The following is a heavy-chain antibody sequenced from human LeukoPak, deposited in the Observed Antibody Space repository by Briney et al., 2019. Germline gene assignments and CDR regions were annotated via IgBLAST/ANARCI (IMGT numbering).Heavy chain of an antibody. D-gene: IGHD1-7*01. CDR3: ASGRYKTTNFDF. Sequence: SETLSLTCTVSGGSISSYYWSWIRQPPGKGLEWIGNIYYSGSTNYNPSLKSRVTISVDTSKNQFSLRLNSVTAADTAVYYCASGRYKTTNFDFWGQGTLVTVSS. J-gene: IGHJ4*02. CDR1: GGSISSYY. V-gene: IGHV4-59*12. CDR2: IYYSGST.